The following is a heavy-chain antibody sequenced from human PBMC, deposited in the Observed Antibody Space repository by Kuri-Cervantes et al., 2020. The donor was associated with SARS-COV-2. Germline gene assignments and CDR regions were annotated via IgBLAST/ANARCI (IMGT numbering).Heavy chain of an antibody. J-gene: IGHJ3*02. CDR1: GFTFSSYG. CDR3: ARDQDDYSNYHAFDI. Sequence: GESLKISCAASGFTFSSYGMHWVRQAPGKGLEWVAVISYDGSNNYYEDSVKGRFTISRDNSKNTLYLQMNSLRAEDTAVYYCARDQDDYSNYHAFDIWGQGTMVTVSS. V-gene: IGHV3-30*19. D-gene: IGHD4-11*01. CDR2: ISYDGSNN.